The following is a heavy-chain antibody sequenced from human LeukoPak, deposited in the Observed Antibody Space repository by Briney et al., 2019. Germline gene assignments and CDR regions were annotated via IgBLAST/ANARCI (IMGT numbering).Heavy chain of an antibody. CDR3: AHHPFYGPGSYYSYYFDY. CDR1: GVTFSTYW. CDR2: INSDGSTT. D-gene: IGHD3-10*01. V-gene: IGHV3-74*01. Sequence: PGGSLRLSCAASGVTFSTYWMHWVRQAPGKGLVWVSHINSDGSTTSYADSVKGRFTISRDNAKNTLYLQMNSLRAEDTAVYYCAHHPFYGPGSYYSYYFDYWGQGTLVTVSS. J-gene: IGHJ4*02.